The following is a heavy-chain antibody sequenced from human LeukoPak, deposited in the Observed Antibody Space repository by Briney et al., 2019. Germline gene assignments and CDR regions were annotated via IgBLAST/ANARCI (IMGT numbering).Heavy chain of an antibody. Sequence: SETLSLTRTVSGGSVSNGNYYWSWLRQPPGKALEWIGYIYYTGKTYYNPSLEGRVTILVDTSRNHFSVKLSSVTAADTAVYYCARSQNYYGSGDYWSQGTLVTVSS. CDR2: IYYTGKT. D-gene: IGHD3-10*01. J-gene: IGHJ4*02. CDR3: ARSQNYYGSGDY. V-gene: IGHV4-61*03. CDR1: GGSVSNGNYY.